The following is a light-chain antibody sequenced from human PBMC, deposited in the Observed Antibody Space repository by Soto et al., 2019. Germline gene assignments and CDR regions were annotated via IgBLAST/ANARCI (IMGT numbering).Light chain of an antibody. J-gene: IGKJ4*01. CDR1: QGVSSN. Sequence: EIVMTQSPATLSVSPGEGATLSCRASQGVSSNLAWYQQKPGQAPRLLIYAASSRPTGIPARFSGGGSGTEFTLTISSLQSEDFAVYYCQQYNNWPLTFGGGTKVDIK. CDR2: AAS. CDR3: QQYNNWPLT. V-gene: IGKV3-15*01.